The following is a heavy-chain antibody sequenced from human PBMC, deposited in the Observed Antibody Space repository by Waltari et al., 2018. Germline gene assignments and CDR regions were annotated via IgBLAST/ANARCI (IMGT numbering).Heavy chain of an antibody. CDR2: INTNTGNP. J-gene: IGHJ1*01. Sequence: QVQLVQSGAEVKKPGSSVKVSCKASGGTFSSYAISWLRQAPGHGLEWMGWINTNTGNPTYAQGFTGRFVFSLDTSVSTAYLQISSLKAEDTAVYYCARGVYGGNSDFQHWGQGTLVTVSS. V-gene: IGHV7-4-1*02. CDR3: ARGVYGGNSDFQH. D-gene: IGHD2-21*02. CDR1: GGTFSSYA.